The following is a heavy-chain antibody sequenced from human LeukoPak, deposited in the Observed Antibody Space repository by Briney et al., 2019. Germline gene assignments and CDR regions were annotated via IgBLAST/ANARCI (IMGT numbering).Heavy chain of an antibody. CDR1: GFTFSSFA. J-gene: IGHJ6*03. D-gene: IGHD3-10*01. Sequence: GGSLRLSCVPSGFTFSSFAMTWVRQAPGKGLEWVSSISGSGGTTYYADSIKGRFTISRDSSKNMLYLQMNRLRAEDTAVYYCAKSPYFYNSGRYVDVWDKGTTVTVSS. V-gene: IGHV3-23*01. CDR3: AKSPYFYNSGRYVDV. CDR2: ISGSGGTT.